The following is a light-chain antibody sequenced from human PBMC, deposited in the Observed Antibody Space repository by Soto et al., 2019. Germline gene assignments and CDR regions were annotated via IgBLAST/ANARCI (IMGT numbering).Light chain of an antibody. CDR3: QQCSNWPLT. Sequence: ETVMTQSPATLSVSPGERVTLSCRASQSVSGDLAWYQQKPGQAPRLLIFAASTRATSVPARFTGSRSGTEFTLTVSNLESEDFAVYYCQQCSNWPLTFGGGTKVEIK. J-gene: IGKJ4*01. CDR2: AAS. V-gene: IGKV3-15*01. CDR1: QSVSGD.